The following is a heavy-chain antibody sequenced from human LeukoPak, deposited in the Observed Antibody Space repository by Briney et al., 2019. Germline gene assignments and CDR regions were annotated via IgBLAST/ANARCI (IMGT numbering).Heavy chain of an antibody. CDR2: ISAYNGNT. V-gene: IGHV1-18*01. J-gene: IGHJ3*02. CDR3: ARGCGGHCRGNAFDI. D-gene: IGHD2-21*02. Sequence: ASVKVSCKASGYTFTSYGISWVRQAHGQGLEWMGWISAYNGNTNYAQKLQGRVTMTTDTSTSTAYMELRSLRSDDTAVYYCARGCGGHCRGNAFDIWGQGTMVTVSS. CDR1: GYTFTSYG.